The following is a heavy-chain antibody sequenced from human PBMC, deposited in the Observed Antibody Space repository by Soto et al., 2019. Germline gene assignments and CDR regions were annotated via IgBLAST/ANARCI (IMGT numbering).Heavy chain of an antibody. J-gene: IGHJ3*02. CDR3: SRDHRGSYSDAFDI. CDR2: ISNGDETS. D-gene: IGHD1-26*01. CDR1: GFIFTAYS. V-gene: IGHV3-11*01. Sequence: EASLRLSXAASGFIFTAYSMTWIRQAPGKGLEWVSYISNGDETSQYADSVKGRFTVSRDNSKNTLYVQMNSLRAEDTAVDDCSRDHRGSYSDAFDIGGQGTLVPVSS.